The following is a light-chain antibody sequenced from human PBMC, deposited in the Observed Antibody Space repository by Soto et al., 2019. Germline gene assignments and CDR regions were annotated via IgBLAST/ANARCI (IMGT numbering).Light chain of an antibody. J-gene: IGLJ2*01. CDR1: SSDVGGYNY. V-gene: IGLV2-8*01. CDR3: SSYAGINTVV. Sequence: QSALTQPPSASGSPGQSVTISCTGTSSDVGGYNYVSWYQQHPGKAPKLILYEVSERPSGVPDRFSGSKSGNTASLTVSGLQADYDADYYCSSYAGINTVVFGGGTKLTVL. CDR2: EVS.